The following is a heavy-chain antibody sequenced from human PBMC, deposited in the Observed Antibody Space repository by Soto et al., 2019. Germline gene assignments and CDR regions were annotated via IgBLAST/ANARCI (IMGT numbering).Heavy chain of an antibody. V-gene: IGHV1-2*02. D-gene: IGHD3-3*01. CDR1: GYPVTAYY. Sequence: QLHLVQSGAVVKKPGASVTVSCSASGYPVTAYYMHWVRQAPGRGLEWMGGINPATGAAKYTQTFQGRGTMTGETSTSTVFMELSGLTSEDTAVFYCARGGGVGVAGSAAFDMWGQGTLVTVSS. CDR3: ARGGGVGVAGSAAFDM. CDR2: INPATGAA. J-gene: IGHJ3*02.